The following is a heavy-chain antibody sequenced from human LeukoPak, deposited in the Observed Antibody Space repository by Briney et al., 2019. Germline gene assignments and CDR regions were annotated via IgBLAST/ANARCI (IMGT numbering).Heavy chain of an antibody. D-gene: IGHD6-13*01. Sequence: RSGGSLRLSCAASGFTFSSYAMSWVRQAPGKGLEWVSSISSSSSYIYYADSVKGRFTISRDNAKNSLYLQMNSLRAEDTAVYYCARFWRGSWTFDYWGQGTLVTVSS. CDR3: ARFWRGSWTFDY. V-gene: IGHV3-21*01. CDR2: ISSSSSYI. CDR1: GFTFSSYA. J-gene: IGHJ4*02.